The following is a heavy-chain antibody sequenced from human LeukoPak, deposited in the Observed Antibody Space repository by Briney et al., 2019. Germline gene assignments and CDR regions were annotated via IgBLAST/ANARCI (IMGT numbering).Heavy chain of an antibody. CDR3: ARTFSGTAWYYYGMDV. D-gene: IGHD1-26*01. V-gene: IGHV3-23*01. Sequence: GGSLRLSCAASGFTFSSYALSWVRQAPGKGLEWVSAISGSGGSTYYADSVKGRFTISRDNSKNTLYLQMNSLRGEDTAVYYCARTFSGTAWYYYGMDVWGQGTSVTVSS. CDR2: ISGSGGST. J-gene: IGHJ6*02. CDR1: GFTFSSYA.